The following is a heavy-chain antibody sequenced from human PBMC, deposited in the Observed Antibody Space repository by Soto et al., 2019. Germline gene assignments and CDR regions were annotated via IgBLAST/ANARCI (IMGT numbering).Heavy chain of an antibody. Sequence: QVQLVQSGAEVKKPGASVKVSCKASGYSFSDYDINWVRQATGQGPEWMGWMNPNSGNTGYAQKLQGRVTKTRNTSINTAYMELSSLGSEDTAVYYCARDNRYNWNDEGWFDPWGQGTLVTVSS. V-gene: IGHV1-8*01. CDR1: GYSFSDYD. J-gene: IGHJ5*02. CDR2: MNPNSGNT. D-gene: IGHD1-20*01. CDR3: ARDNRYNWNDEGWFDP.